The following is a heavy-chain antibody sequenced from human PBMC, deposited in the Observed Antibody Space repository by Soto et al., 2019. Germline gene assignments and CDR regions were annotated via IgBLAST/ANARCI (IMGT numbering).Heavy chain of an antibody. V-gene: IGHV3-49*03. J-gene: IGHJ5*02. D-gene: IGHD3-10*01. CDR2: IRRRDNGGSA. CDR1: GFTFSDYT. CDR3: IRGRTVVDP. Sequence: EVRLVESGGGLVQPGRSLPLSCSGSGFTFSDYTISWFRQAPGKGLEWVGFIRRRDNGGSAEYAASVKGRFTISRDDSNSIAYLQMNSLKTEDTAVYYCIRGRTVVDPWGQGTLVTVSS.